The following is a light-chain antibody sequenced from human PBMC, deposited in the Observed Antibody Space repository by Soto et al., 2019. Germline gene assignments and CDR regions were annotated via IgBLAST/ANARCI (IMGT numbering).Light chain of an antibody. CDR1: SSNIGNNF. CDR3: GTWDTSLSAAV. CDR2: DNN. J-gene: IGLJ1*01. V-gene: IGLV1-51*01. Sequence: QSVLTQPPSVSAAPGQKVTISCSGSSSNIGNNFVSWYQQLPGTAPNLLTYDNNRRPSGIPDRFSGSKSGTSATLGITGLQTGDEADYYCGTWDTSLSAAVFGTGTKVTVL.